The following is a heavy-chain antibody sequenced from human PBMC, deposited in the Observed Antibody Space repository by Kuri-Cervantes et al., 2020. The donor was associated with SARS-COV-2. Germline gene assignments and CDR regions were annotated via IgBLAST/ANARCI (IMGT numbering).Heavy chain of an antibody. J-gene: IGHJ3*02. Sequence: ASVKVSCKASGYTFTGYYMHWVRQAPGQGLEWMGWINPNSGGTNYAQKFQGRVTMTRDTSISTAYMELCRLRSDDTAVYYCARVRIVVVIDAFDIWGQGTMVTVSS. CDR2: INPNSGGT. D-gene: IGHD3-22*01. V-gene: IGHV1-2*02. CDR1: GYTFTGYY. CDR3: ARVRIVVVIDAFDI.